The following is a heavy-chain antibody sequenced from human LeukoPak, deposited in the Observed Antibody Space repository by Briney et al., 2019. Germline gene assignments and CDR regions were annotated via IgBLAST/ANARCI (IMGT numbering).Heavy chain of an antibody. CDR1: GGSISTFY. CDR2: IFTSGST. V-gene: IGHV4-4*07. D-gene: IGHD6-19*01. Sequence: SETLSLTCTVSGGSISTFYWSWIRQPAGKGLEWIGRIFTSGSTNYNPSLKSRVTMSVDTSKNQFSLKLSSVTAADPAVYYCARDHWAGIAVAGEDWFDPWGQGTLVTVSS. J-gene: IGHJ5*02. CDR3: ARDHWAGIAVAGEDWFDP.